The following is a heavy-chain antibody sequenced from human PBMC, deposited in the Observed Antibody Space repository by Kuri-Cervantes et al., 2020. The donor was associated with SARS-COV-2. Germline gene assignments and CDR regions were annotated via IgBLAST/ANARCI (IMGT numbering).Heavy chain of an antibody. CDR1: GFTFSSYA. D-gene: IGHD2-21*01. CDR2: ISYDGSNK. J-gene: IGHJ4*02. CDR3: AKIPGAYFDY. V-gene: IGHV3-30*04. Sequence: GGSLRLSCAASGFTFSSYAMHWVRQAPGKGLEWVAVISYDGSNKYYADSVKGRFTISRDNSKNTLYLQMNRLRAEDTAVYYCAKIPGAYFDYWGQGTLVTVSS.